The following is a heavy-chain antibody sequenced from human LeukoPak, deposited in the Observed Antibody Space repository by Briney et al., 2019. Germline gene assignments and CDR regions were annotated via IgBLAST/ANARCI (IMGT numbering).Heavy chain of an antibody. J-gene: IGHJ5*02. Sequence: PSQTLSLTCTVSGGSISSGDYYWSWIRQPPGKGLEWIGYIYYSGSTYHNPSLKSRVTISVDTSKNQFSLKLSSVTAADTAVYYCARDRGHTVTTQESNWFDPWGQGTLVTVSS. D-gene: IGHD4-17*01. V-gene: IGHV4-30-4*01. CDR2: IYYSGST. CDR1: GGSISSGDYY. CDR3: ARDRGHTVTTQESNWFDP.